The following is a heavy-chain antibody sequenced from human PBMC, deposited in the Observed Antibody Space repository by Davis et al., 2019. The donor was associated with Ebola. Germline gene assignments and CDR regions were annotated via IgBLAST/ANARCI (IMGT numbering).Heavy chain of an antibody. D-gene: IGHD1-14*01. Sequence: SETLSLTCTVSGGSISSSSYYWGWIRQPPGKGLEWIGSIYYSGSTYYNPSLKSRVTISVDTSKNQFSLKLSSVTAADTAVYYCARDQGAGAEPGDYYGMDVWGQGTTVTVSS. J-gene: IGHJ6*02. CDR1: GGSISSSSYY. CDR3: ARDQGAGAEPGDYYGMDV. V-gene: IGHV4-39*02. CDR2: IYYSGST.